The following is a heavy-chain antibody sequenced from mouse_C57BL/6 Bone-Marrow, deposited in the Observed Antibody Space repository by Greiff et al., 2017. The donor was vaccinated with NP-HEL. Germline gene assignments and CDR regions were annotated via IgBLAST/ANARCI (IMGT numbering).Heavy chain of an antibody. CDR2: IDPENGDT. CDR3: TRGYYYFDY. J-gene: IGHJ2*01. Sequence: EVQLQQSGAELVRPGASVKLSCTASGFNIKDDYMHWVKQRPEQGLEWIGWIDPENGDTEYPSKFQGKATITADPSTNTAYLQLSSLTSEDTAVYYCTRGYYYFDYWGQGTTLTVSS. CDR1: GFNIKDDY. D-gene: IGHD2-14*01. V-gene: IGHV14-4*01.